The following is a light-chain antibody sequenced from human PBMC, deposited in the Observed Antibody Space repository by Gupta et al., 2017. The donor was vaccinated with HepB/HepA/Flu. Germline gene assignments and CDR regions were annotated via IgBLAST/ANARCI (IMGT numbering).Light chain of an antibody. J-gene: IGLJ2*01. CDR1: KLGDKY. CDR2: QDS. CDR3: QAWDSSTAV. V-gene: IGLV3-1*01. Sequence: SYELTQPPSVSVSPGKTASITCSGDKLGDKYACWYQQKPGQSPVLVIYQDSKRPSGIPERFSGSNSGNTATLTISGTQARDEADYYCQAWDSSTAVFGGGTKLTVL.